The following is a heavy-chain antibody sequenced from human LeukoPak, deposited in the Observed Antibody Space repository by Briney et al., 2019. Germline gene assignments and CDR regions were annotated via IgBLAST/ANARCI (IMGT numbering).Heavy chain of an antibody. V-gene: IGHV3-30*04. CDR2: ISYDGSNK. J-gene: IGHJ6*04. D-gene: IGHD2-2*01. Sequence: GGSLSLSCAASGFTFSSYAMHWVRQAPGKGLEWVAVISYDGSNKYYADSVKGRFTISRDNSKNTLYLQMNSLRAEDTAVYYCARDRCSSTSCHEPPYGMDVWGKGTTVTVSS. CDR1: GFTFSSYA. CDR3: ARDRCSSTSCHEPPYGMDV.